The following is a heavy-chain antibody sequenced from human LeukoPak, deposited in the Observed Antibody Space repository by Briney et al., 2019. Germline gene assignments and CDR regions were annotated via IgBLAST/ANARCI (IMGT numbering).Heavy chain of an antibody. V-gene: IGHV3-11*01. D-gene: IGHD3-3*01. Sequence: PGRSLRLSCAASGFTFSDYYMSWIRQAPGKGLEWVSYISSSGSTIYYADSVKGRFTISRDNAKNSLYLQMNSLRAEDTAVYYCARGLLEWWQYYYYGMDVWGQGTTVTVSS. CDR2: ISSSGSTI. CDR1: GFTFSDYY. CDR3: ARGLLEWWQYYYYGMDV. J-gene: IGHJ6*02.